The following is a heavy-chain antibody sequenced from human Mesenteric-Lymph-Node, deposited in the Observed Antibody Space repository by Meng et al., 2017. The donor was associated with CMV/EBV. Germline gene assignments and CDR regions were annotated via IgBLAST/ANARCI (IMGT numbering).Heavy chain of an antibody. J-gene: IGHJ4*02. CDR2: TYYRSKWYN. D-gene: IGHD5-18*01. V-gene: IGHV6-1*01. Sequence: SGHIVSSHSAAWNWIRQSPSRGLEWLGRTYYRSKWYNDYAVSVKSRITINPDTSKNPFSLQLNSVTPEDTAVYHCARDVDTAMVFDYWGQGTLVTVSS. CDR1: GHIVSSHSAA. CDR3: ARDVDTAMVFDY.